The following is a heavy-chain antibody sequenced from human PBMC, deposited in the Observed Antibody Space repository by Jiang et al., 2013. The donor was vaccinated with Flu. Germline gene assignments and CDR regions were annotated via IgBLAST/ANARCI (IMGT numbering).Heavy chain of an antibody. CDR2: LYPGDSDI. CDR3: GRIIGGGNALLH. D-gene: IGHD4-23*01. J-gene: IGHJ4*02. V-gene: IGHV5-51*03. Sequence: GAEVKKPGESLKISCKSSGYNFTSYWIGWVRQMPGKGLEWMGILYPGDSDIIYSPSFQGQVIISADKSISTAYLQWSSLKASDTAMYYCGRIIGGGNALLHWGQGTLVTVSS. CDR1: GYNFTSYW.